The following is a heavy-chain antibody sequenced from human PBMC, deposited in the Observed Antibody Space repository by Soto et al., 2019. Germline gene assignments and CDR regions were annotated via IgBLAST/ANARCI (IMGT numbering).Heavy chain of an antibody. J-gene: IGHJ4*02. Sequence: GGSLRLSCAASGFSFSSYAMNWVRQAPGKGLEWVSVISGSGDSTYYADSVKGRFTISRDNSKNTLYLQMISLRAEDTAVYCCARRSSGWYFDYWGQGT. CDR2: ISGSGDST. D-gene: IGHD6-19*01. CDR1: GFSFSSYA. CDR3: ARRSSGWYFDY. V-gene: IGHV3-23*01.